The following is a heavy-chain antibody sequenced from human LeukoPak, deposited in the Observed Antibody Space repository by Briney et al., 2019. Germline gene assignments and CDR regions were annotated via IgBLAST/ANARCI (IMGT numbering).Heavy chain of an antibody. Sequence: ASVTVSCTASGYTFTGYYMHWVRQAPGQGLEWMGWINPSSGDTNYAQKFQGRVTMTRDTSISTAYMELSRLKSDDTAVCYCARDWRDAFDIWGQGTMVTVSS. CDR1: GYTFTGYY. CDR3: ARDWRDAFDI. J-gene: IGHJ3*02. V-gene: IGHV1-2*02. CDR2: INPSSGDT. D-gene: IGHD1-1*01.